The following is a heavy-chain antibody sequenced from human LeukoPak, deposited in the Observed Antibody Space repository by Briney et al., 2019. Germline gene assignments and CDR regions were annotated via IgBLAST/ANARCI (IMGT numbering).Heavy chain of an antibody. J-gene: IGHJ4*02. V-gene: IGHV3-21*01. CDR2: IISSGANT. D-gene: IGHD6-13*01. CDR3: ARTGLSSSWHFRYFDF. Sequence: GGSLRLSCAASGFTFSGYSINWVRQAPGKGLEWVSSIISSGANTFYADSVKGRFTVSRDNAKNSLHLQMNSLRAEDTAVYYCARTGLSSSWHFRYFDFWGQGTLVTVSS. CDR1: GFTFSGYS.